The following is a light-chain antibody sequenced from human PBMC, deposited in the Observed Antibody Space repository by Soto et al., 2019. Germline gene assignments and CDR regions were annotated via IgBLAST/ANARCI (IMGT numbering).Light chain of an antibody. J-gene: IGKJ5*01. CDR3: QQYSSSPT. CDR1: QSVNSGY. CDR2: GAT. Sequence: EIVLTQSPGTLSLSAGERATLSCKASQSVNSGYLVWYQQKPGQAPRLLIYGATSRATGIPDRFSASGSGTDFTLTSSRLEPEDFAVYYCQQYSSSPTFGPGTRLEIK. V-gene: IGKV3-20*01.